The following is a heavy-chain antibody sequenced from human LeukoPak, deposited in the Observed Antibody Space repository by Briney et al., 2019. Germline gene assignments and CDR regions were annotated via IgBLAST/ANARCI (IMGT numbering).Heavy chain of an antibody. CDR2: IYYSGST. CDR3: ARDGPVTMVRGVPLGYFDL. CDR1: GGSISSRGCC. V-gene: IGHV4-39*07. D-gene: IGHD3-10*01. Sequence: SETLSLTCTVSGGSISSRGCCWGWIRQPPGKGLEWIGTIYYSGSTYYNPSLKSRVTISVDTSKNQFSLKLSSMTAADAAVYYCARDGPVTMVRGVPLGYFDLWGRGTLVTVSS. J-gene: IGHJ2*01.